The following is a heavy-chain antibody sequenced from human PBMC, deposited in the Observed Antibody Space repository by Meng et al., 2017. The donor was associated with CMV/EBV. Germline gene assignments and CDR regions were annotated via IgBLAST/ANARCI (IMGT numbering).Heavy chain of an antibody. D-gene: IGHD3-3*01. Sequence: ASVKVSCKASGYTFTGYYMHWVRQAPGQGLEWMGWINPNSGGTNYAQKFQGRVTMTRDTSISTAYMELSRLRSDDTAVYYCARVGGHYDFWSGYAQLGYFDYWGQGTLVTVSS. J-gene: IGHJ4*02. CDR3: ARVGGHYDFWSGYAQLGYFDY. CDR2: INPNSGGT. V-gene: IGHV1-2*02. CDR1: GYTFTGYY.